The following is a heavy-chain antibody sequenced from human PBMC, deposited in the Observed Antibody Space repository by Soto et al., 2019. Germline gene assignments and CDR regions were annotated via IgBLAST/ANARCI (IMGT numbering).Heavy chain of an antibody. Sequence: QVQLVQSGAEVKKPGASMKVSCKASGYTFTSYGISWVRQAPGQGLEWMGWISAYNGNTNYAQKLQGRVTMTTDTSTSTAYMELRSLRSDDTAVYYCARGYSYGYRYYYYGMDVWGQGTTVTVSS. CDR2: ISAYNGNT. CDR1: GYTFTSYG. D-gene: IGHD5-18*01. V-gene: IGHV1-18*01. J-gene: IGHJ6*02. CDR3: ARGYSYGYRYYYYGMDV.